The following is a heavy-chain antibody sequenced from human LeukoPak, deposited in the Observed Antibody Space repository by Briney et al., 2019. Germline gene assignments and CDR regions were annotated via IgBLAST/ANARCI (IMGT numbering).Heavy chain of an antibody. CDR1: GYTFTSYY. CDR3: AREDYYDSGSNDY. CDR2: MNPNSGNT. D-gene: IGHD3-22*01. J-gene: IGHJ4*02. V-gene: IGHV1-8*01. Sequence: SVKVSCKASGYTFTSYYINWVRQATGQGLEWMGWMNPNSGNTAYAQKFQGRVTISRNTSISTVYMEVSSLRSEDTAVYYCAREDYYDSGSNDYWGQGTLVTVSS.